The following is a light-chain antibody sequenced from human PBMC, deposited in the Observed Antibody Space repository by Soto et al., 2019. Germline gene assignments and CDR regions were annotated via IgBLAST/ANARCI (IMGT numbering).Light chain of an antibody. CDR1: QGISSY. J-gene: IGKJ5*01. CDR3: QQSYSTPIT. CDR2: AAS. V-gene: IGKV1-8*01. Sequence: AIRMTQSPSSFSPSTGDRVTITCRASQGISSYLAWYQQKPGKAPKLLIYAASTLQSGVPSRFSGSGSGTDFTLTISSLQPEDFATYECQQSYSTPITFGQGTRLEIK.